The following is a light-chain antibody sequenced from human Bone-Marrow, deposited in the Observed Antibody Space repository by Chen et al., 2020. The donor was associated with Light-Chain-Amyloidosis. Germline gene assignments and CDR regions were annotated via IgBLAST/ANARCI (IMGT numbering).Light chain of an antibody. CDR3: QSYQGSSQGV. CDR2: EDD. Sequence: NFMLTQPHSVSESPGKTVIISCTSSSGSIATNYVQWDQQRPGSSPTTVIYEDDQRPSGVPDRFSGSIDRSSNSASLTISGLKTEDEADYYCQSYQGSSQGVFGGGTKLTVL. CDR1: SGSIATNY. V-gene: IGLV6-57*01. J-gene: IGLJ3*02.